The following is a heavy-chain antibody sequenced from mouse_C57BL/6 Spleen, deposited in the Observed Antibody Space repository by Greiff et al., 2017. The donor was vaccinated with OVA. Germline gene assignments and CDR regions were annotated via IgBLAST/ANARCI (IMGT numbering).Heavy chain of an antibody. Sequence: VKLMESGPGLVQPSQSLSITCPVSGFSLTSYGVHWVRQSPGKGLAWLGVLWSGGSTDYNAAFISSLSISKDNSKSQVFFKMNSLQADDTAIYYCARGGGLRPSAMDYWGQGTSVTVSS. CDR1: GFSLTSYG. V-gene: IGHV2-2*01. CDR3: ARGGGLRPSAMDY. D-gene: IGHD2-4*01. CDR2: LWSGGST. J-gene: IGHJ4*01.